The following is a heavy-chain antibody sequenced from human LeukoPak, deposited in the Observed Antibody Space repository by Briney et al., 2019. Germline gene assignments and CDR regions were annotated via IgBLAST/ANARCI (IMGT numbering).Heavy chain of an antibody. CDR2: ISSGSSTV. V-gene: IGHV3-48*01. CDR1: GFTFSSYS. Sequence: GGSLRLSCAASGFTFSSYSMNWVRQAPGKGLEWVSYISSGSSTVYYADSVKGRFTISRDNANNSLYLQMNSLRAEDTAVYYCARARNEDYWGQGTLVTVSS. J-gene: IGHJ4*02. CDR3: ARARNEDY. D-gene: IGHD1-1*01.